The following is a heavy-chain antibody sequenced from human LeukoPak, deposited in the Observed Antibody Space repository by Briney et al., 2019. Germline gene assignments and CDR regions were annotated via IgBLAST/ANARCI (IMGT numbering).Heavy chain of an antibody. V-gene: IGHV3-21*04. D-gene: IGHD1/OR15-1a*01. Sequence: GGSLRLSCAASGFTFNSYSMNWVRQAPGKGLEWVASISSSSSSIHYADSVKGRFTISRDNARNSLTLQMNGLRAEDTALYYCARDGKQHLARFYFDCWGQGALVTVSS. CDR1: GFTFNSYS. J-gene: IGHJ4*02. CDR3: ARDGKQHLARFYFDC. CDR2: ISSSSSSI.